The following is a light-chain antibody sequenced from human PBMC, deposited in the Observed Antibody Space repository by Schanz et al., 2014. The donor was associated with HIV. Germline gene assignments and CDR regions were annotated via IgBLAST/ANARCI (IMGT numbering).Light chain of an antibody. Sequence: QSALTQPPSASGSPGQSVAISCTGASSDIGVSWYQQYPGNAPKLMIFAVNRRTSGVPDRFSGAKSGNTASLTVSGLLAEDEGDYYCSSLADDNTLVFGGGTKVTVL. V-gene: IGLV2-8*01. CDR2: AVN. CDR3: SSLADDNTLV. J-gene: IGLJ2*01. CDR1: SSDIG.